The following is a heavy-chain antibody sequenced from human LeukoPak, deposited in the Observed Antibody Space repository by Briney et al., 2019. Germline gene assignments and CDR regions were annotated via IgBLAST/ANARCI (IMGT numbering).Heavy chain of an antibody. CDR3: ASIIMLRGGGFDP. Sequence: PSQTLSLTCAVAGGSISSGAYSWSWIRQPPGKGLEWIGYIYHSGGIYYKPSLKSRVTISVDRSKNQFSLKLGDVTAADTAVYYCASIIMLRGGGFDPWGQGTLVTVSS. CDR1: GGSISSGAYS. V-gene: IGHV4-30-2*01. CDR2: IYHSGGI. D-gene: IGHD3-10*01. J-gene: IGHJ5*02.